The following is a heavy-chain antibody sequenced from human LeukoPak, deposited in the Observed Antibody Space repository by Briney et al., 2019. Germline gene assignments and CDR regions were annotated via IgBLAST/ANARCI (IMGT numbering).Heavy chain of an antibody. J-gene: IGHJ4*02. Sequence: GGSLSLSCAASGFTFDDYAMRWVRQAPGKGLEWVSLISWDGGSTYYADSVTRRFTISRDNSENSLYLQMNSLRAEDTALYYCAKGPVGSAYFDYWGQGTLVTVSS. D-gene: IGHD1-26*01. CDR3: AKGPVGSAYFDY. V-gene: IGHV3-43D*03. CDR1: GFTFDDYA. CDR2: ISWDGGST.